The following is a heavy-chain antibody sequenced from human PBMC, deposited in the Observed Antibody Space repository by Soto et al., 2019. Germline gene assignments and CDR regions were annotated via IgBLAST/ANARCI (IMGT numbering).Heavy chain of an antibody. CDR3: ARGKRGSAWTLGDYHYGLDV. V-gene: IGHV4-34*01. CDR1: GGSFSPYY. Sequence: QVQLQQWGAGLLKPSETLSLTCAVYGGSFSPYYWSWNWVRQPPGKGLEWIGEINYSGSTKYNPSLEGRVTSALATSKNQVSPKLNSVTAADTAVYYCARGKRGSAWTLGDYHYGLDVWGQGTTVTV. CDR2: INYSGST. D-gene: IGHD6-19*01. J-gene: IGHJ6*02.